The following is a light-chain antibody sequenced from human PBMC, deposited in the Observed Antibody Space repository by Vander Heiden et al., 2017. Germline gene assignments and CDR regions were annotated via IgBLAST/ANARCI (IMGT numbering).Light chain of an antibody. CDR2: EDS. CDR1: SSNVGSYNL. Sequence: QSALTQPASVSGSPGQAITISCTGPSSNVGSYNLVSWYHHHPGKAPKLMIYEDSKRPSGVSNRFSGSKSGNTASLTISGLQAEDEADYYCCSYAGSSTYVVFGGGTKLTVL. V-gene: IGLV2-23*01. CDR3: CSYAGSSTYVV. J-gene: IGLJ2*01.